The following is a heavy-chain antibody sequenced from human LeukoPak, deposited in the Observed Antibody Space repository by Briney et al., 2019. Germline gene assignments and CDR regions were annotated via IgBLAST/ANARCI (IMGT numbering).Heavy chain of an antibody. Sequence: SETLSLTCAVSGGSFSGYYWSWIRQPPGKGLEWIGYIYYSGSTNYNPSLKSRVTISVDTSKNQFSLKLSSVTAADTAVYYCARVFTYGSGSYVDYWGQGTLVTVSS. V-gene: IGHV4-59*01. D-gene: IGHD3-10*01. J-gene: IGHJ4*02. CDR2: IYYSGST. CDR3: ARVFTYGSGSYVDY. CDR1: GGSFSGYY.